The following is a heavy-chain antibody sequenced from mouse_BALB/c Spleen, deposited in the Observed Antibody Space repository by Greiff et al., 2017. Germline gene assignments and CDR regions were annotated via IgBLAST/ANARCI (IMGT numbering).Heavy chain of an antibody. D-gene: IGHD2-1*01. CDR2: IDPYYGGT. V-gene: IGHV1S135*01. Sequence: VQLQQSGPELVKTGASVKISCKASGYSFTGYYMHWVKQSHGKSLEWIGNIDPYYGGTSYNQKFKGKATLTVDKSSSTAYMQLKSLTSEDSAVYYCARSVYGNLYYFDYWGQGTTLTVSS. J-gene: IGHJ2*01. CDR1: GYSFTGYY. CDR3: ARSVYGNLYYFDY.